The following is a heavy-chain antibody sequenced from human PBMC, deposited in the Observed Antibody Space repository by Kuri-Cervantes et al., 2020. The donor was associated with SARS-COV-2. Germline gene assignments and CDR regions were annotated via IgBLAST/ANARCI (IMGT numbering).Heavy chain of an antibody. J-gene: IGHJ4*02. CDR1: GFTFSSYG. CDR2: IRYDGSNK. D-gene: IGHD1-26*01. Sequence: GESLKISCAASGFTFSSYGMHWVRQAPGKGLEWVAFIRYDGSNKYYADSVKGRFTISRDNAKNSLYLQMNSLRAEDTAVYYCARGGWELLLIDWGQGTLVTVSS. CDR3: ARGGWELLLID. V-gene: IGHV3-30*02.